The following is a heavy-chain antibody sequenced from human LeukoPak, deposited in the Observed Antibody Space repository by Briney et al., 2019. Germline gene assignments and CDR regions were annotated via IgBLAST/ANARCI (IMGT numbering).Heavy chain of an antibody. Sequence: PSETLSLTCALSGGSISSYYWSWLRQPAGKGLEWIGRIYTSGSTNYNPSLKSRDTMSVDTSKTQFSLKLSSVTAADTAVYYCARDYDYVWGSYPQPYGMDVWGQGTTVTISS. D-gene: IGHD3-16*02. CDR3: ARDYDYVWGSYPQPYGMDV. CDR2: IYTSGST. CDR1: GGSISSYY. J-gene: IGHJ6*02. V-gene: IGHV4-4*07.